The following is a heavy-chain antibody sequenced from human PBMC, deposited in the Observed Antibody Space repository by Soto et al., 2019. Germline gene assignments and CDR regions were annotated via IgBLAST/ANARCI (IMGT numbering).Heavy chain of an antibody. D-gene: IGHD4-17*01. CDR1: GFTVSSNY. CDR3: ARAGLTVTTDYYYYMDV. V-gene: IGHV3-66*01. J-gene: IGHJ6*03. Sequence: EVQLVESGGGLVQPGGSLRLSCAASGFTVSSNYMSWVRLAPGKGLEWVSVIYSGGSTYYADSVKGRFTISRDNSKNTLYLQMNSLRAEDTAVYYCARAGLTVTTDYYYYMDVWGKGTTVTVSS. CDR2: IYSGGST.